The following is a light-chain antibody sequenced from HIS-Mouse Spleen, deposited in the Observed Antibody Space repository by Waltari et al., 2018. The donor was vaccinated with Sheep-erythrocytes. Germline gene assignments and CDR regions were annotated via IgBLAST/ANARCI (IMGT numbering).Light chain of an antibody. CDR3: QAWDSSTYV. V-gene: IGLV3-1*01. Sequence: VSVSPGQTASITCSGDKLGDKYACWYQQKPGQSPVLVIYQDSKRPSGIPERFSGSNSGNTATLTISGTQAMDEADYYCQAWDSSTYVFGTGTKVTVL. CDR2: QDS. CDR1: KLGDKY. J-gene: IGLJ1*01.